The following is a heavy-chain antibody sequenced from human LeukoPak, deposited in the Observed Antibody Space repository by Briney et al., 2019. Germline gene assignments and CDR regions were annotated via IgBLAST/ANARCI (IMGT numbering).Heavy chain of an antibody. V-gene: IGHV3-48*03. CDR2: ISSSGSTI. Sequence: GGSLRLSCAASGFTFSSYEMNWVRQAPGKGLEWVSYISSSGSTIYYADSVKDRFTISRDNAKNSLYLQMNSLRAEDTAVYYCARGGGRYQLPVDYWGQGTLVTVSS. CDR1: GFTFSSYE. D-gene: IGHD2-2*01. J-gene: IGHJ4*02. CDR3: ARGGGRYQLPVDY.